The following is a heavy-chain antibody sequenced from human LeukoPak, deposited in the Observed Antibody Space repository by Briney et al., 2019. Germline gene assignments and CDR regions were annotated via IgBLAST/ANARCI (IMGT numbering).Heavy chain of an antibody. J-gene: IGHJ6*02. V-gene: IGHV4-59*06. D-gene: IGHD3-10*01. CDR2: IYYSGST. CDR3: ARDTYYYGSGSSNPYYYYGMDV. CDR1: GGSVSSYY. Sequence: SETLSLTCSVSGGSVSSYYWSWIRQHPGKGLEWIGYIYYSGSTYYNPSLKSRVTISVDTSKNQFSLKLSSVTAADTAAYYCARDTYYYGSGSSNPYYYYGMDVWGQGTTVTVSS.